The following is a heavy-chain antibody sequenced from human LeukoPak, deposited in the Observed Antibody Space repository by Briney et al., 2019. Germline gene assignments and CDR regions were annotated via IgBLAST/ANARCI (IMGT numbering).Heavy chain of an antibody. J-gene: IGHJ4*02. Sequence: SETLSLTCAVYGGSFSGYYWSWIRQPPGKGLEWIGEINHSGSTNYNPSLKSRVTISVDTSKNQFSLKLGSVTAADTAVYYCARALYCGGDCYSGFDYWGQGTLVTVSS. CDR1: GGSFSGYY. CDR3: ARALYCGGDCYSGFDY. V-gene: IGHV4-34*01. D-gene: IGHD2-21*02. CDR2: INHSGST.